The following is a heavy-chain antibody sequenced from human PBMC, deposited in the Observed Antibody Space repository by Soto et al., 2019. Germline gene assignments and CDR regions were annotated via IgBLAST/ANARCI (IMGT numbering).Heavy chain of an antibody. V-gene: IGHV4-30-4*01. J-gene: IGHJ5*02. CDR1: GGSISSGDYY. CDR2: IYYSGST. Sequence: QVQLQESGPGLVKPSQTLSLTCTVSGGSISSGDYYWSWIRQPPGKGLEWIGYIYYSGSTYYNPSLKSRVTISVDTYKNQFSLKLSSVTAADTAVYYCARGTPYGDYAINWFDPWGQGTLVTVSS. CDR3: ARGTPYGDYAINWFDP. D-gene: IGHD4-17*01.